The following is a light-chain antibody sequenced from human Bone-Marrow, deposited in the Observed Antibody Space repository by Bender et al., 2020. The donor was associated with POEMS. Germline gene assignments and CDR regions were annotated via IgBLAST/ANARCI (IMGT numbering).Light chain of an antibody. V-gene: IGLV2-23*01. J-gene: IGLJ3*02. CDR3: CSFADSGTWV. Sequence: QSALTQPASVSGSPGQSITISCTGTSSDVGSYNLVSWYQQHHPGKAPKLMIYEGTKRPSGVSNRFSGSKSGNTASLKISGLQAEDEADYYCCSFADSGTWVFGGGTKLTVL. CDR2: EGT. CDR1: SSDVGSYNL.